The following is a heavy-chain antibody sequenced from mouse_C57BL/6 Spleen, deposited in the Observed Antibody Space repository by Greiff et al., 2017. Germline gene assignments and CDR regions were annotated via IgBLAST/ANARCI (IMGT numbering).Heavy chain of an antibody. V-gene: IGHV5-6*01. CDR1: GFTFSSYG. D-gene: IGHD1-1*01. Sequence: EVKLVESGGDLVKPGGSLKLSCAASGFTFSSYGLSWVRQTPDKRLEWVATISSGGSYTYYPDSVKGRFTISRDNAKNTLYLQMSSLKSEDTAMYYCARQEGVVAPDWFAYWGQGTLVTVSA. CDR3: ARQEGVVAPDWFAY. J-gene: IGHJ3*01. CDR2: ISSGGSYT.